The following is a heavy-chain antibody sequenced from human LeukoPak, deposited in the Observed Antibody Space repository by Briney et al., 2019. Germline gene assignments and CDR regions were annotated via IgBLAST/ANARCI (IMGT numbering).Heavy chain of an antibody. CDR1: GGSINNYY. CDR2: LYTSGST. D-gene: IGHD4-23*01. J-gene: IGHJ1*01. Sequence: PSETLSLTCTVSGGSINNYYWSWIRQPAGKGLEWLGRLYTSGSTTYNPSLKSRATMSVDTSKNQFSLELSSVTAADTALYYCAGDDGGNSKYFHSWGQGTLVTVSS. CDR3: AGDDGGNSKYFHS. V-gene: IGHV4-4*07.